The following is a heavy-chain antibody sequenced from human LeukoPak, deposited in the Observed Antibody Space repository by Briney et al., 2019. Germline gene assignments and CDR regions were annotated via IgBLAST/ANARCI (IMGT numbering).Heavy chain of an antibody. Sequence: SETLSLTCTVSGGSISSSSYYWGWIRQPPGKGLEWIGSIYFSGSTYYNPSLKSRVTISVDTSKNQFSLKLSSVTAADTAVYYCASVIAAAGTFGYYYYYMDVWGKGTTVTVSS. V-gene: IGHV4-39*07. CDR1: GGSISSSSYY. CDR2: IYFSGST. J-gene: IGHJ6*03. D-gene: IGHD6-13*01. CDR3: ASVIAAAGTFGYYYYYMDV.